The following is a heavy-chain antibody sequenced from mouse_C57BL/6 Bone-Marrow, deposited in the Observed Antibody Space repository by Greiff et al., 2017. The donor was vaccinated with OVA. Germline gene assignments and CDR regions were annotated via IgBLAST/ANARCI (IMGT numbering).Heavy chain of an antibody. Sequence: EVQGVESGGGLVQPGGSLKLSCAASGFTFSDYYMYWVRQTPEKRLEWVAYISNGGGSTYYPDTVKGRFTISRDNAKNTLYLQMSRLKSEDTAMYYCARQDYSNYVYAMDYWGQGTSVTVSS. CDR2: ISNGGGST. D-gene: IGHD2-5*01. V-gene: IGHV5-12*01. CDR1: GFTFSDYY. CDR3: ARQDYSNYVYAMDY. J-gene: IGHJ4*01.